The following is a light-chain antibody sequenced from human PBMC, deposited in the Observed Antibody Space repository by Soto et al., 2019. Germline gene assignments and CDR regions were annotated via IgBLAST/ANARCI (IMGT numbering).Light chain of an antibody. Sequence: DIQMTQSLSSLSASVGDRVTITCRSSQSISTYLNWYQQKPGKAPKLLIYAASSLQSGVPSRFSGSGSGTDFTLTISSLQPVDFATYYCQQSYSTPTFGQGTKVEIK. CDR3: QQSYSTPT. J-gene: IGKJ1*01. V-gene: IGKV1-39*01. CDR2: AAS. CDR1: QSISTY.